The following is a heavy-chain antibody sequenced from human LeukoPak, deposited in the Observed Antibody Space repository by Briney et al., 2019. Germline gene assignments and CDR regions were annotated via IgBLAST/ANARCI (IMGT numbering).Heavy chain of an antibody. Sequence: ASVKVSCKASGYTFTSYGISWVRQAPGQGLEWMGWISAYNGNTNYAQKLQGRVTMTTDTSTSTAYMELRSLRSDDTAVYYCARLYDYVWGSLPFDYWGQGTLVTVSS. J-gene: IGHJ4*02. CDR1: GYTFTSYG. V-gene: IGHV1-18*01. CDR3: ARLYDYVWGSLPFDY. CDR2: ISAYNGNT. D-gene: IGHD3-16*01.